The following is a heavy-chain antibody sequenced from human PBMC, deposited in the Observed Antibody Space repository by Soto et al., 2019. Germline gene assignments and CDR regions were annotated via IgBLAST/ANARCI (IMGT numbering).Heavy chain of an antibody. V-gene: IGHV1-18*01. Sequence: QVQLVQSGPEVKKPGASVNVSCKTSGYIFVSHGITWVRQVPGQGLEWMGWIGGYNGNTAYAQKPKVTVTMTTGISTRTANLGLRPLIPDDTGVYYCGRGGGPNKDYDLAVWGQGTTLTVSS. D-gene: IGHD3-16*01. CDR3: GRGGGPNKDYDLAV. J-gene: IGHJ6*02. CDR1: GYIFVSHG. CDR2: IGGYNGNT.